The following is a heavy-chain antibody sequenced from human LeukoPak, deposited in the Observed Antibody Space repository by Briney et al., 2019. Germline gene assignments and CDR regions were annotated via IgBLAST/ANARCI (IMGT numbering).Heavy chain of an antibody. J-gene: IGHJ4*02. V-gene: IGHV1-2*02. CDR3: ARDPLGVVVVAATFDY. CDR1: GYTFTGYY. CDR2: INPNSGGT. Sequence: ASVKVSCKASGYTFTGYYMHWVRQAPGQGLEWMGWINPNSGGTNYAQKFQGRVTMTRDTSISTAYMELSRLRPDDTAVYYCARDPLGVVVVAATFDYWGQGTLVTVSS. D-gene: IGHD2-15*01.